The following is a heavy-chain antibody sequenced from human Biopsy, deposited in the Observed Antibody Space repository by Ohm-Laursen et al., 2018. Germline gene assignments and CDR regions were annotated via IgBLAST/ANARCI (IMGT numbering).Heavy chain of an antibody. Sequence: SETLSLTCVVYGATSSDYYWSWIRQPPGKGLEWLGQIDRSGNTNYNPSLKGRLTISANTSKNQFSLKLSSVTGADTAVYYCARHPTGFWFDPWGQGTLVTVSS. CDR3: ARHPTGFWFDP. CDR2: IDRSGNT. J-gene: IGHJ5*02. V-gene: IGHV4-34*01. CDR1: GATSSDYY.